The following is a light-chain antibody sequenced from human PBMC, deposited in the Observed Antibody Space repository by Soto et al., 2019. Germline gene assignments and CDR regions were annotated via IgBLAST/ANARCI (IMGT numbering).Light chain of an antibody. Sequence: EIVLTHSPATLSLSPGERATLSCRASQSVSRFLAWYQQKPGQAPRLLIYDASNRATGIPARFSGSGSGTDFTLTISSLEPEDFAVYYCQQRSSWPPVTFGKGTRLEIK. J-gene: IGKJ5*01. CDR1: QSVSRF. CDR2: DAS. CDR3: QQRSSWPPVT. V-gene: IGKV3-11*01.